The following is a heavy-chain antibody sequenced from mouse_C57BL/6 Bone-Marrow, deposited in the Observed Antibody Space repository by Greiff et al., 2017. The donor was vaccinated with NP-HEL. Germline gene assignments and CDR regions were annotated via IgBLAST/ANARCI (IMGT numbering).Heavy chain of an antibody. CDR3: ARVTTVVARN. V-gene: IGHV1-81*01. Sequence: VQVVESGAELAWPGASVKLSCKASGYTFTSYGISWVKQRTGQGLEWIGEIYPRSGNTYYNEKFKGKATLTADKSSSTAYMELRSLTSEDSAVYFCARVTTVVARNWGQGTLVTVSA. CDR1: GYTFTSYG. CDR2: IYPRSGNT. J-gene: IGHJ3*01. D-gene: IGHD1-1*01.